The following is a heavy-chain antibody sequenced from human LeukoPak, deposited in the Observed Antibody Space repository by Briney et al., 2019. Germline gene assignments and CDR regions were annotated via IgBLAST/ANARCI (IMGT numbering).Heavy chain of an antibody. CDR1: GGSINSSSYY. V-gene: IGHV4-39*07. Sequence: SETLSLTCTVSGGSINSSSYYWGWIRQPPGKGLEWIGTTHYSGSTYYNPSLKSRVTISVDTSKNQFSLKLNSVTAADTAVYYCAREPDAGFDYYYYYMDVWGKGTTVTVSS. CDR3: AREPDAGFDYYYYYMDV. CDR2: THYSGST. J-gene: IGHJ6*03. D-gene: IGHD3-10*01.